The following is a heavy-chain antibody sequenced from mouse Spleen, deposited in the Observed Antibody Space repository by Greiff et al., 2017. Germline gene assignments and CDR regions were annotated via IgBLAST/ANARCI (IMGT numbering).Heavy chain of an antibody. J-gene: IGHJ3*01. CDR1: GYTFTDYE. CDR2: IDPETGGT. D-gene: IGHD2-14*01. V-gene: IGHV1-15*01. Sequence: VQLQQSGAELVRPGASVTLSCKASGYTFTDYEMHWVKQTPVHGLEWIGAIDPETGGTAYNQKFKGKAILTADKSSSTAYMELRSLTSEDSAVYYCTSNRFAWFAYWGQGTLVTVSA. CDR3: TSNRFAWFAY.